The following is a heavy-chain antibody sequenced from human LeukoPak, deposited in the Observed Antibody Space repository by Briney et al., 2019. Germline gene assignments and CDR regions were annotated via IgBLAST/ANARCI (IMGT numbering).Heavy chain of an antibody. D-gene: IGHD7-27*01. J-gene: IGHJ3*02. CDR2: VYYSGSI. Sequence: SETLSLTCTVSGGFINDYYWNWIRQPPGQGLEWIGYVYYSGSINYNPSLKSRVTISVDTSKNQFSLRLSSLTAADTAVYYCARDRLSLGAFDIWGQGTMVTVSS. V-gene: IGHV4-59*12. CDR1: GGFINDYY. CDR3: ARDRLSLGAFDI.